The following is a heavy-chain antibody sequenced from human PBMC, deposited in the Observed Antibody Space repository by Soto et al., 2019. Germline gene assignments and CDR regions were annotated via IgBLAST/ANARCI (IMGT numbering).Heavy chain of an antibody. CDR1: GFTFSSYG. CDR3: AKEGDYYGSGSYYTD. Sequence: GGSLRLSCAASGFTFSSYGMHWVRQAPGKGLEWVAVISYDGSNKYYADSVKGRFTISRDNSKNTLYLQMNSLRAEDTAVYYCAKEGDYYGSGSYYTDWGQGTLVTVSS. CDR2: ISYDGSNK. V-gene: IGHV3-30*18. D-gene: IGHD3-10*01. J-gene: IGHJ4*02.